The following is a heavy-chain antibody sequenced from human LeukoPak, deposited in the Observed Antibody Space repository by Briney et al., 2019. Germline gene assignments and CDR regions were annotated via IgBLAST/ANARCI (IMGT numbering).Heavy chain of an antibody. CDR3: ARGEQDMATMSIDY. D-gene: IGHD5-24*01. J-gene: IGHJ4*02. Sequence: GGSLRLSCAASGFTFSDHIMSWVRQLPGKRLEWVAYVSGSGSTVYYADSVKGRFTISRDNGKSSLYLQMNSLRAEDTAVYYCARGEQDMATMSIDYWGQGALVTVSS. CDR2: VSGSGSTV. CDR1: GFTFSDHI. V-gene: IGHV3-48*01.